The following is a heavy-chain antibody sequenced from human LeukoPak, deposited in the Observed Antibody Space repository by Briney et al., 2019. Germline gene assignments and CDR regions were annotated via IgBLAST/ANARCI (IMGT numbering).Heavy chain of an antibody. CDR2: INWSGGST. Sequence: GSLRLSCAASGFTFDDYAMSWVRQAPGKGLEWVSGINWSGGSTGYADSVKGRFTISRDNAKNSLSLQMNSLRAEDTALYHCARGKSSSTGAQPDYWGQGTLVTVSS. J-gene: IGHJ4*02. CDR1: GFTFDDYA. V-gene: IGHV3-20*01. CDR3: ARGKSSSTGAQPDY. D-gene: IGHD2-2*01.